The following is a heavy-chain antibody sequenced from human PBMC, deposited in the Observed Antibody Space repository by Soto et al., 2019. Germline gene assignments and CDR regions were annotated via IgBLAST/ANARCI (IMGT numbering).Heavy chain of an antibody. D-gene: IGHD3-10*01. J-gene: IGHJ6*02. Sequence: SETLSLTCTVSGGSISSGDYYWSWIRQPPGKGLEWIGYIYYSGSTYYNPSLKSRVTISVDTSKNQFSLKLSSVTAADTAVYYCARDVLLWFGELLLYSYGMDVWGQGTTVTVSS. CDR3: ARDVLLWFGELLLYSYGMDV. CDR2: IYYSGST. V-gene: IGHV4-30-4*01. CDR1: GGSISSGDYY.